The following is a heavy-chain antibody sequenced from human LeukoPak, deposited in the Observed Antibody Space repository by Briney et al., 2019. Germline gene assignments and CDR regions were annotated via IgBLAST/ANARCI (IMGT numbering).Heavy chain of an antibody. J-gene: IGHJ3*02. D-gene: IGHD1-26*01. V-gene: IGHV3-21*01. CDR1: GFTFSDYS. CDR2: ISSSSSYI. Sequence: GGSLRLSCAASGFTFSDYSMNWVRQAPGKGLEWVSSISSSSSYIYYADSVKGRFTISRDNAKNSLYLQMNSLRAEDTAVYYCARNLRVGATSHAFDIWGQGTMVTVSS. CDR3: ARNLRVGATSHAFDI.